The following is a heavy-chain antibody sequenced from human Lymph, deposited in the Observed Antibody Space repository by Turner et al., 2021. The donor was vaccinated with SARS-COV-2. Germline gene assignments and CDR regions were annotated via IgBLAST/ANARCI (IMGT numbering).Heavy chain of an antibody. CDR2: INAGKGNT. CDR1: GYTFTSYS. Sequence: QVQLVQSGAEVKKPGASVKVSCKASGYTFTSYSMHWVRQAPGQRLEWMEGINAGKGNTKYSQKFQGRVTITRDTSACTAYMELSSLSSEDTAVYYCARGKSPLLRFLEWLLSLDYWGQGTLVTVSS. V-gene: IGHV1-3*01. CDR3: ARGKSPLLRFLEWLLSLDY. D-gene: IGHD3-3*01. J-gene: IGHJ4*02.